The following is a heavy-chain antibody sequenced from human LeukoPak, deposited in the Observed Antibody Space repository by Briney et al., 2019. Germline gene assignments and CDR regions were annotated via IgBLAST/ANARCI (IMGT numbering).Heavy chain of an antibody. V-gene: IGHV1-2*02. CDR2: INPNSGGT. Sequence: ASVKVSCKASGYTFTGYYMHWVRQAPGQGLEWMGWINPNSGGTNYAQKFQGRVTMTRDTSISTAYMELSRLRSDDTAAYYCARDRERDYDFWSGYPNWFDPWGQGTLVTVSS. D-gene: IGHD3-3*01. J-gene: IGHJ5*02. CDR1: GYTFTGYY. CDR3: ARDRERDYDFWSGYPNWFDP.